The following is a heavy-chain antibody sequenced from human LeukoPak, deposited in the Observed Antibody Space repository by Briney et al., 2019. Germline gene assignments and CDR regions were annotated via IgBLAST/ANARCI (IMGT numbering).Heavy chain of an antibody. V-gene: IGHV3-7*01. CDR2: IKQDGSEK. CDR3: AGDRYYYDSSGYCIDY. CDR1: GFTFSSYW. Sequence: GGSLRLSCAASGFTFSSYWMSWVRQAPGKGLEWVANIKQDGSEKYYVDSVKGRFTISRDNAKNSLYLQMNSLRAEDTAVYYCAGDRYYYDSSGYCIDYWGQGTLVTVSS. J-gene: IGHJ4*02. D-gene: IGHD3-22*01.